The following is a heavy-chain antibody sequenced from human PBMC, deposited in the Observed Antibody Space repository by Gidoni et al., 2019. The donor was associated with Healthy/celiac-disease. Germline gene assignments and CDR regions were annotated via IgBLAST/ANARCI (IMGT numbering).Heavy chain of an antibody. CDR1: RFTLCSYA. Sequence: EVQLLDSVGGLVQPGGSLSLSSAPSRFTLCSYAMSWVRQAPGKGLEWVSAISGSGGSTYYADSVKGRFTISRDNSKNTLYLQMNSLRAEDTAVYYCAKVPWGGREYYFDYWGQGTLVTVSS. CDR2: ISGSGGST. J-gene: IGHJ4*02. D-gene: IGHD3-16*01. CDR3: AKVPWGGREYYFDY. V-gene: IGHV3-23*01.